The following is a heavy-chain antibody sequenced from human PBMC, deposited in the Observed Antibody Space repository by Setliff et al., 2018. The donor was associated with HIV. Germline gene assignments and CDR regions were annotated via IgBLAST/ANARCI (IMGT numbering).Heavy chain of an antibody. CDR1: GYSFSDYW. Sequence: GESLKISCKGYGYSFSDYWIGWVRQMPGKGLEWMGIFYPGDFDTRKRPSFEGQVTMSGDKSISTAYLQWSSLKASDTAIYYCARHFSVAGDAFDIWGQGTKVTVSS. J-gene: IGHJ3*02. CDR3: ARHFSVAGDAFDI. D-gene: IGHD6-19*01. CDR2: FYPGDFDT. V-gene: IGHV5-51*01.